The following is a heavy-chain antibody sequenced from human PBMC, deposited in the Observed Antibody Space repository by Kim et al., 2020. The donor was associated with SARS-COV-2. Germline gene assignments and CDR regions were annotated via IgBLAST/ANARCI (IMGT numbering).Heavy chain of an antibody. J-gene: IGHJ3*02. D-gene: IGHD6-19*01. Sequence: GGSLRLSCAASGFTFSSYSMNWVRQAPGKGLEWVSYISSSSSTIYYADSVKGRFTISRDNAKNSLYLQMNSLRDEDTAVYYCASDLIRYSSGPGITHDAFDIWGQGTMVTVSS. CDR2: ISSSSSTI. CDR3: ASDLIRYSSGPGITHDAFDI. CDR1: GFTFSSYS. V-gene: IGHV3-48*02.